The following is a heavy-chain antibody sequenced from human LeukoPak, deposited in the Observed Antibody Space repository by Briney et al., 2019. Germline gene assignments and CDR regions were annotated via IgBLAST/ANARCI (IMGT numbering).Heavy chain of an antibody. V-gene: IGHV4-59*12. CDR2: IYYSGST. J-gene: IGHJ4*02. CDR1: GGSISSYY. CDR3: ALLGGIAAADSFDY. Sequence: PSETLSLTCTVSGGSISSYYWSWIRQPPGKGLEWIGYIYYSGSTNYNPSLKSRVTISVDTSKNQFSLKLSSVTAADTAVYYCALLGGIAAADSFDYWGQGTLVTVSS. D-gene: IGHD6-13*01.